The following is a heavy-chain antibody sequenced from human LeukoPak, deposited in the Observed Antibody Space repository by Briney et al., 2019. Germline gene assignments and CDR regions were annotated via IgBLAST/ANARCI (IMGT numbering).Heavy chain of an antibody. J-gene: IGHJ2*01. V-gene: IGHV3-64*01. CDR3: ARKREHASYWYFDR. Sequence: PGGSLRLSCAASGFTFRNYAMHWVRQPPGKGLEYVSAISSSGGITYYPYSVKRIFTISRDYYNHTLYLQSGRMRAEDMVVYYCARKREHASYWYFDRWGRGTLVTVSA. CDR2: ISSSGGIT. D-gene: IGHD1-26*01. CDR1: GFTFRNYA.